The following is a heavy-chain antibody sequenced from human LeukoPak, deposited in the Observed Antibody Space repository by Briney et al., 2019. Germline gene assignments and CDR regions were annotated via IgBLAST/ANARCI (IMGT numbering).Heavy chain of an antibody. D-gene: IGHD3-3*01. CDR3: ARSLHDFWSGYSQPNWFDP. CDR2: IYYSGST. J-gene: IGHJ5*02. CDR1: GYSISSSYY. V-gene: IGHV4-38-2*02. Sequence: SETLSLTCTVSGYSISSSYYWGWIRQPPGKGLEWIGSIYYSGSTYYNPSLKSRVTISVDTSKNQFSLKLSSVTAADTAVYYCARSLHDFWSGYSQPNWFDPWGQGTLVTVSS.